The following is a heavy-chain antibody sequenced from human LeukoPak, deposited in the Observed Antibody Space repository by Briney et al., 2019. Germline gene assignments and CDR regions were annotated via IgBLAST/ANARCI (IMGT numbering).Heavy chain of an antibody. CDR1: GGTFSSYA. Sequence: SVKVSCKASGGTFSSYAISWVRQAPGQGLEWMGGIIPIFGTANYAQKFQGRVTITTDESTSTAYMELSSLRSEDTAVYYCASSYYDSSGCHYMDVWGKGTTVTVSS. V-gene: IGHV1-69*05. CDR2: IIPIFGTA. D-gene: IGHD3-22*01. CDR3: ASSYYDSSGCHYMDV. J-gene: IGHJ6*03.